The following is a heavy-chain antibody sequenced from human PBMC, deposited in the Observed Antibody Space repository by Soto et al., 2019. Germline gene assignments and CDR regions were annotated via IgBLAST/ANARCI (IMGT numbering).Heavy chain of an antibody. CDR3: ARGGAVVVPGAVDRHNWFDP. CDR2: VIPILGMA. Sequence: QVQLVQSGAEVTKPGSSVKVSCEASGGTFSSYSFSWVRQAPGQGLEWMGRVIPILGMANYAQKFQGRVTITADQSTSTVYMELSSLRSEDTAVYYCARGGAVVVPGAVDRHNWFDPWGQGTLVTVSS. CDR1: GGTFSSYS. V-gene: IGHV1-69*02. D-gene: IGHD2-2*01. J-gene: IGHJ5*02.